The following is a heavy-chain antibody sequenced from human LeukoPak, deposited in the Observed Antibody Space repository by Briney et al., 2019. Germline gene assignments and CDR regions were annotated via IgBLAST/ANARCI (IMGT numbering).Heavy chain of an antibody. D-gene: IGHD4-23*01. CDR2: IYYSGST. V-gene: IGHV4-59*01. Sequence: SETLSLTCTVSGGSISSYYWSWIRQPPGKGLEWIGYIYYSGSTNYNPSLKSRVTISVDTSKNQFSLKLSSVTAAVTAVYYCARWGSDYGGNFNYWGQGTLVTVSS. J-gene: IGHJ4*02. CDR3: ARWGSDYGGNFNY. CDR1: GGSISSYY.